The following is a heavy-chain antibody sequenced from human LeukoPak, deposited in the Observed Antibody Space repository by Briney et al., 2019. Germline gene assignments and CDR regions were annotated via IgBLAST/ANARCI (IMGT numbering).Heavy chain of an antibody. Sequence: GRSLRLSCAASGFTFDDYAMHWVRQAPGKGLEWGSGISWNSGSIGYADSVKGRFTISRDNAENSLYLQMNSLRAEDTALYYCAKETKNYYGSGSYYYFDYWGQGTLVTVSS. D-gene: IGHD3-10*01. CDR1: GFTFDDYA. J-gene: IGHJ4*02. CDR2: ISWNSGSI. CDR3: AKETKNYYGSGSYYYFDY. V-gene: IGHV3-9*01.